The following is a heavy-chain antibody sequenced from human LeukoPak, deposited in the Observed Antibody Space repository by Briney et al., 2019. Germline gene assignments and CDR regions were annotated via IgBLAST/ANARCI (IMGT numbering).Heavy chain of an antibody. Sequence: GASVKVSCKASGYTFTSYGISWVRQAPGQGLEWMGWISAYNGNTNYAQKLQGRVTMTTDTSTSTAYMELRSLRSDDTAVYYCARRSMVRGLGYYGTDVWGKGTTVTVSS. J-gene: IGHJ6*04. CDR2: ISAYNGNT. CDR1: GYTFTSYG. CDR3: ARRSMVRGLGYYGTDV. D-gene: IGHD3-10*01. V-gene: IGHV1-18*04.